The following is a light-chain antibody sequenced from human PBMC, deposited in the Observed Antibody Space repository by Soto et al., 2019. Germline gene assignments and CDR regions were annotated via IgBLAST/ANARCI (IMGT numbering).Light chain of an antibody. CDR3: SSYTSSSYV. CDR1: SSEVGGYNY. CDR2: EVT. Sequence: QSALTQPASVSGSPGQSITISCTGTSSEVGGYNYVSWYQQHPGKAPKLMIYEVTNRPSGVSIRFSGSKSGNTASLTISGLQAEDEADYYSSSYTSSSYVFGTGTKVTVL. V-gene: IGLV2-14*01. J-gene: IGLJ1*01.